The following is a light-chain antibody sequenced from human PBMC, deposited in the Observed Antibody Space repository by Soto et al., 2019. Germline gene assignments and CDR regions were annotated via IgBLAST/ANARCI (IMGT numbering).Light chain of an antibody. Sequence: EIVMTQSPAPLYVSPGDRATVSCRASQSISSNLAWYQHKPGQAPRLLIYGASTRATGIPDRFSGSGSGAEFTLTISNLQSEDFAVYYCQQYNNWPPYTFGQGTKLEIK. CDR3: QQYNNWPPYT. CDR1: QSISSN. CDR2: GAS. J-gene: IGKJ2*01. V-gene: IGKV3-15*01.